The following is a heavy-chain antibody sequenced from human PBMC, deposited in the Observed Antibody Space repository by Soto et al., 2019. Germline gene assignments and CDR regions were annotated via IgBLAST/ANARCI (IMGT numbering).Heavy chain of an antibody. V-gene: IGHV4-30-4*01. Sequence: SETLSLTCTVSGGSISSGDYYWSGIRQPPGKSLEWIGYIYHSGSTYYNPSLKSRVTISVDTSMNQFSLKLSSVTAADTAVYYCATLRGITMVRGVMTSYYYYYYGMDVWGQGTTVTVSS. CDR1: GGSISSGDYY. J-gene: IGHJ6*02. CDR2: IYHSGST. CDR3: ATLRGITMVRGVMTSYYYYYYGMDV. D-gene: IGHD3-10*01.